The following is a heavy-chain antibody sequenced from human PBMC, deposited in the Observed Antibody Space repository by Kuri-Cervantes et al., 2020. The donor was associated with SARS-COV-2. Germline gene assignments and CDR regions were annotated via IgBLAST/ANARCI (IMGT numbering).Heavy chain of an antibody. CDR1: GFTFSSYS. V-gene: IGHV3-21*01. CDR3: ARAGRWLQSTPFDY. D-gene: IGHD5-24*01. CDR2: ISSSSSYI. Sequence: GGSLRLSCAASGFTFSSYSMNWVRQAPGKGLEWVSSISSSSSYIYYADSVKGRFTISRDNAKNSLYLQMNNLRAEDTAVYYCARAGRWLQSTPFDYWGQGTLVTVSS. J-gene: IGHJ4*02.